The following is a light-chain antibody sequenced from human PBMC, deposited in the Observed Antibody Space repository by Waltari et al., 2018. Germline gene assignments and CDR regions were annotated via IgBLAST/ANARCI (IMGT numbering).Light chain of an antibody. V-gene: IGKV4-1*01. Sequence: DIVLTQSPDSLSVSLGDRATINCKSSQSLLYTSDKNNYLAWFQHKRGQPPKLLIHWASAREPGVPDRFSGSGSGTDFTLTISSLQAEDVAVYYCQQYYTTRLTFGGGTNVEIK. CDR3: QQYYTTRLT. J-gene: IGKJ4*01. CDR2: WAS. CDR1: QSLLYTSDKNNY.